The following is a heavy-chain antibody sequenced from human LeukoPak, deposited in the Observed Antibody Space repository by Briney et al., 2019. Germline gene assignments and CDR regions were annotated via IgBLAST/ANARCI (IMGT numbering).Heavy chain of an antibody. CDR2: INPSGGST. V-gene: IGHV1-46*01. CDR1: GGTFSSYA. CDR3: AREFPTIGFWSG. J-gene: IGHJ4*02. D-gene: IGHD3-3*01. Sequence: WASVTVSCKASGGTFSSYAISWVRQAPGQGLEWMGIINPSGGSTSYAQKFQGRVTMTRDTSTSTVHMELSSLRSEDTAVYYCAREFPTIGFWSGWGQGTLVTVSS.